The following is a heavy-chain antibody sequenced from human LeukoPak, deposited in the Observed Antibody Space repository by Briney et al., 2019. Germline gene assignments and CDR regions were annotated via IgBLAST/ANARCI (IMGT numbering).Heavy chain of an antibody. J-gene: IGHJ4*02. CDR3: AREIFRYYDCSGHPHYFDL. CDR2: ISSTSAYI. V-gene: IGHV3-21*01. CDR1: GFTFSHHT. Sequence: GGSLRLSCVASGFTFSHHTMTWVRHTPGKGLEWISSISSTSAYIHYADSAKGRFTISRDNPRNSLSLQMNSLGVEDTAVYYCAREIFRYYDCSGHPHYFDLWGQGTLVTVSS. D-gene: IGHD3-22*01.